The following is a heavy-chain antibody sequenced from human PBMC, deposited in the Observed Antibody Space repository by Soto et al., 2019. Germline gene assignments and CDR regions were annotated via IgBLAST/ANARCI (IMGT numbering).Heavy chain of an antibody. CDR1: GFIFSGYS. D-gene: IGHD3-10*01. CDR2: ISYDGSNK. CDR3: ARDLGVRVVRGVTHYYSYGMDV. Sequence: QVQLVESGGGVVQPGRSLRLSCAASGFIFSGYSMHWVRQAPGKGLEWVAVISYDGSNKYYADSVKGRFTISRDNSKNTRYFQMNRVRAEDTTVYYCARDLGVRVVRGVTHYYSYGMDVWGQGTTVTVSS. J-gene: IGHJ6*02. V-gene: IGHV3-30-3*01.